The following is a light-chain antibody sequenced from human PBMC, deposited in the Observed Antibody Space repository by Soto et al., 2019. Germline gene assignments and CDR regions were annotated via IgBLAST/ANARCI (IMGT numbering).Light chain of an antibody. Sequence: EVAVTQSPATLSVSPGVRVTLSCRASQSVSSNLAWYQQKPGRAPRLLIYGASTRATGIPARFSGSGSGTEFTLTISSLQSEDFAVYYCHQYNNWPRTFGRGTKVEIK. CDR3: HQYNNWPRT. CDR2: GAS. J-gene: IGKJ1*01. CDR1: QSVSSN. V-gene: IGKV3-15*01.